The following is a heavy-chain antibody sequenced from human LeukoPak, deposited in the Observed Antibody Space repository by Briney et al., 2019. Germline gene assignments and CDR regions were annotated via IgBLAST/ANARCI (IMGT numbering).Heavy chain of an antibody. J-gene: IGHJ4*02. V-gene: IGHV1-69*05. CDR2: IIPIFGTA. CDR1: GYTFTGYY. Sequence: GASVKVSCKASGYTFTGYYMHWVRQAPGQGLEWMGGIIPIFGTANYAQKFQGRVTITTDESTSTAYMELSSLRSEDTAVYYCATPGGRVGLRFLEWLINWGQGTLVTVSS. D-gene: IGHD3-3*01. CDR3: ATPGGRVGLRFLEWLIN.